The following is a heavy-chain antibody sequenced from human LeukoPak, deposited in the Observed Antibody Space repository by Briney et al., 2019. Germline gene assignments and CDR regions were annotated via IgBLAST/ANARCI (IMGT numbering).Heavy chain of an antibody. CDR3: ASSGFSSGWYEPYYFDY. Sequence: PGGSLRLSCAASGFTLSSYEMNWVRQAPGKGLEWVSYISSSGNAIYFADSVKGRFTISRDNAKNSLYLQMNSLRAEDTAVYYCASSGFSSGWYEPYYFDYWGQGTLVTASS. CDR1: GFTLSSYE. CDR2: ISSSGNAI. V-gene: IGHV3-48*03. J-gene: IGHJ4*02. D-gene: IGHD6-19*01.